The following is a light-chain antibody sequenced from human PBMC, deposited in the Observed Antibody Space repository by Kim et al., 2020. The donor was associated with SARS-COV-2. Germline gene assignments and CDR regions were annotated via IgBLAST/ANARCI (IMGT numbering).Light chain of an antibody. J-gene: IGLJ2*01. CDR2: QDS. Sequence: SYELTQPPSVSVSPGQTASITCSGDKLGDKYACWYQQKPGQSPVLVIYQDSKRPSGIPERFSGSNSGNTATLTISGTQAMDEADYYCQAWDSSLFGGWTQLTVL. V-gene: IGLV3-1*01. CDR3: QAWDSSL. CDR1: KLGDKY.